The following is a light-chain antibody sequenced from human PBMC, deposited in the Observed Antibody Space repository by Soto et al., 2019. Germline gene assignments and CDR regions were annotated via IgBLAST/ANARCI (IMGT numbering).Light chain of an antibody. CDR1: ESVSSSY. Sequence: EIVLTQSPGTLSLSPGERATLSCRASESVSSSYLAWYQQKPGQAPRLLIYGVSSRATGIPDRFSGSGSGTXXTXXXXRLEXEDXXXXXXXQYGSSRTFGQGTKVEIK. J-gene: IGKJ1*01. CDR3: XQYGSSRT. CDR2: GVS. V-gene: IGKV3-20*01.